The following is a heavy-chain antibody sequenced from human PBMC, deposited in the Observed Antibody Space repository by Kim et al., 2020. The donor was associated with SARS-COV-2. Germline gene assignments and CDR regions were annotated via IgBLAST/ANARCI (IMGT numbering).Heavy chain of an antibody. Sequence: GGSLRLSCGASGFTFSSHDLQWVRQAPGKGPEWISGVSGSGDREFYAESVKGRFTISRDNSKNTVYLQLNILRAEDTAMYYCVRQGAGSNFDVWGQGSMV. D-gene: IGHD3-10*01. CDR2: VSGSGDRE. CDR3: VRQGAGSNFDV. CDR1: GFTFSSHD. V-gene: IGHV3-23*01. J-gene: IGHJ3*01.